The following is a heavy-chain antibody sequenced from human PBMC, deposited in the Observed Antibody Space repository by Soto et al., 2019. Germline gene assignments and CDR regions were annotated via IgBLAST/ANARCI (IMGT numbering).Heavy chain of an antibody. CDR3: ARADYDSSGYYPGYFDY. D-gene: IGHD3-22*01. V-gene: IGHV4-59*12. CDR2: INYSGST. CDR1: GGSISTYY. J-gene: IGHJ4*02. Sequence: SETLSLTCTVSGGSISTYYWSWIRQPPGKGLEWIGYINYSGSTNYNPSLKSRVTISVDTSKNQFSLKLSSVTAADTAVYYCARADYDSSGYYPGYFDYWGQGTLVTVSS.